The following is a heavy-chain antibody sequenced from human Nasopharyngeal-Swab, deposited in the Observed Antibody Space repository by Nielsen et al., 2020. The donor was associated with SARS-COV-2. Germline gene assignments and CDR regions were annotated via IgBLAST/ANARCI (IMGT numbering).Heavy chain of an antibody. D-gene: IGHD3-10*01. CDR1: GFTFSSYA. V-gene: IGHV3-23*01. CDR3: AKSSHYGSEYYYYYYMDV. Sequence: GGSLRPSCAPSGFTFSSYAMSWVRKAPGKGLEWVSAISGSGGSTYYADSVKGRFTISRDNSKNTLYLQMNSLRAEDTAVYYCAKSSHYGSEYYYYYYMDVWGKGTTVTVSS. CDR2: ISGSGGST. J-gene: IGHJ6*03.